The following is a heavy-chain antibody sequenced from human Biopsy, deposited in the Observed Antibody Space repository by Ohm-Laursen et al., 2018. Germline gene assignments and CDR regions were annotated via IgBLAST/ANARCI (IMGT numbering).Heavy chain of an antibody. D-gene: IGHD2-2*01. J-gene: IGHJ4*02. Sequence: SQTLSLTCTVSGGSISGYHWSWIRKSPGKGLEWLAYLYYTGGITSNPSLNGRGTMSLDTSKNQFSLRLIYVTAADSAVYYCARMPHFDYWGQGILVTVSS. V-gene: IGHV4-59*01. CDR3: ARMPHFDY. CDR1: GGSISGYH. CDR2: LYYTGGI.